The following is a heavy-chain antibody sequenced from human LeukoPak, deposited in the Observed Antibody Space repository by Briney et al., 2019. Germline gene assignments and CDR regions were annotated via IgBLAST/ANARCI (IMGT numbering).Heavy chain of an antibody. V-gene: IGHV3-30*02. CDR3: ASRHDILTGYFRLGY. CDR2: IRYDGSNK. CDR1: GFTFSSYG. Sequence: GSLRLSCAASGFTFSSYGMHWVRQAPGKGLEWVAFIRYDGSNKYYADSVKGRFTISRDNSKNTLYLQMNSLRAEDTAVYYCASRHDILTGYFRLGYWGQGTLVTVSS. J-gene: IGHJ4*02. D-gene: IGHD3-9*01.